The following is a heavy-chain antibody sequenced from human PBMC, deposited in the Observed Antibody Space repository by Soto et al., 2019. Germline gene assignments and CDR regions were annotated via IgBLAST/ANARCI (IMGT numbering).Heavy chain of an antibody. CDR2: IYYSGST. D-gene: IGHD1-26*01. CDR1: GGSVSSGSYY. CDR3: ARGHKWELRYFDY. J-gene: IGHJ4*02. V-gene: IGHV4-61*01. Sequence: QVQLQESGPGLVKPSETLSLTCTVSGGSVSSGSYYWSWIRQPPGKGLEWIGYIYYSGSTNYNPYLTSRVTISVDTYKNQFSLKLSSVTAADTAVYYCARGHKWELRYFDYWGQGTLVTVSS.